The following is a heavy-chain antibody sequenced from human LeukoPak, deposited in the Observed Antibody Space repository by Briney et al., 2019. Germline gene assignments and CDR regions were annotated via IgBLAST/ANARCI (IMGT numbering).Heavy chain of an antibody. CDR1: GYTFTSYH. Sequence: ASVKGSCKASGYTFTSYHIHWVRQAPGQGLEWMGRINPYSGDTNFAQKFQGRVTMTRDTSITTAYMDLSSLTPDDTAVYFCARDQGSLTRSWYTGYWGQGTQVTVSS. D-gene: IGHD6-13*01. CDR2: INPYSGDT. J-gene: IGHJ4*02. V-gene: IGHV1-2*06. CDR3: ARDQGSLTRSWYTGY.